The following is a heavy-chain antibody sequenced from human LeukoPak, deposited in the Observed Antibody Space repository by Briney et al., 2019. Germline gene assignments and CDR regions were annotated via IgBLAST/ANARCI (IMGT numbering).Heavy chain of an antibody. CDR1: GDSIRGSSYN. D-gene: IGHD6-13*01. CDR2: IYYAGYT. Sequence: SETLSLMCTVSGDSIRGSSYNWGWLRQPPGKALEWIGSIYYAGYTFYNPSLKSRVTLSLDMSKNQFSLNLSSVTAADTAVYYCARDGAAAGPNWFDPWGQGTLVTVSS. J-gene: IGHJ5*02. CDR3: ARDGAAAGPNWFDP. V-gene: IGHV4-39*07.